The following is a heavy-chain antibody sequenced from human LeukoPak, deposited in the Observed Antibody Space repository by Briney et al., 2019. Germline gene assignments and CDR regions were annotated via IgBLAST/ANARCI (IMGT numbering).Heavy chain of an antibody. CDR1: GFIFSNYG. CDR3: ARGPDGSGSFDP. CDR2: ISGSGGST. J-gene: IGHJ5*02. Sequence: PGGSLRLSCAASGFIFSNYGMHWVRQAPGKGLEWVSAISGSGGSTYYADSVKGRFTISRDNSKNTLYLQMNSLRAEDTAAYYCARGPDGSGSFDPWGQGTLVTVSS. V-gene: IGHV3-23*01. D-gene: IGHD3-10*01.